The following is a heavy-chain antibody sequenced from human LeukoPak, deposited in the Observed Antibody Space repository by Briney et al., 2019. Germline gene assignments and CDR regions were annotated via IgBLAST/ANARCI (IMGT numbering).Heavy chain of an antibody. D-gene: IGHD6-13*01. V-gene: IGHV1-18*01. CDR2: ISAYNGNT. CDR3: ARGAAAGKVDPS. Sequence: ASVKVSCKASGYTFTRYGIRWVRQAPGQGREWMGWISAYNGNTNYAQKLQGRVTMTTDTSTSTAYMELRSLRSDDTAVYYCARGAAAGKVDPSWGQGTLVTVSS. CDR1: GYTFTRYG. J-gene: IGHJ5*02.